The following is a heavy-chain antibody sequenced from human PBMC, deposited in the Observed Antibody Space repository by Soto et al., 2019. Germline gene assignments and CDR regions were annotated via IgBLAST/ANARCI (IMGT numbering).Heavy chain of an antibody. J-gene: IGHJ4*02. D-gene: IGHD3-3*01. Sequence: SETLSLTCTVSGGSISSGPYSWGWIRQPPGKGLEWIGSIYYSGSTYYNPSLKSRVTISVDTSKNQFSLKLSSVTAADTAVYYCASFKSLRFLEWLHTYWGQGTLVTVSS. CDR3: ASFKSLRFLEWLHTY. V-gene: IGHV4-39*01. CDR1: GGSISSGPYS. CDR2: IYYSGST.